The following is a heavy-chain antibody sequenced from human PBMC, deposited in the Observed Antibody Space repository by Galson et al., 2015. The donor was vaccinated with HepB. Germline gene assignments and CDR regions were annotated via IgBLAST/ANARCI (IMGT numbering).Heavy chain of an antibody. V-gene: IGHV1-18*01. Sequence: SVKVSCKASGYTFTSYGISWVRQAPGQGLEWMGWISAYNGNTNYAQKLQGRVTMTTDTSTSTAYMELRSLRSDDTAVYYCARGELTATLFQGYFYYMDVWGKGTTVTVSS. CDR1: GYTFTSYG. D-gene: IGHD2-15*01. CDR3: ARGELTATLFQGYFYYMDV. CDR2: ISAYNGNT. J-gene: IGHJ6*03.